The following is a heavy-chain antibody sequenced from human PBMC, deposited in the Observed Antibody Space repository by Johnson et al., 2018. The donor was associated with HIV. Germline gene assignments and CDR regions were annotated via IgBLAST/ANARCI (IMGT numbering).Heavy chain of an antibody. CDR2: ISYDGSNK. Sequence: QVQLVESGGGVVQPGRSLRLSCAASGFIFSSYAMHWVRQAPGKGLEWVAGISYDGSNKYYADSVKGRFTISRDNSKNTLYLQMNSLRAEDTAVYYCARDPGSITLVRGDAFDIWGQGTVVTISS. CDR1: GFIFSSYA. CDR3: ARDPGSITLVRGDAFDI. D-gene: IGHD3-10*01. V-gene: IGHV3-30*04. J-gene: IGHJ3*02.